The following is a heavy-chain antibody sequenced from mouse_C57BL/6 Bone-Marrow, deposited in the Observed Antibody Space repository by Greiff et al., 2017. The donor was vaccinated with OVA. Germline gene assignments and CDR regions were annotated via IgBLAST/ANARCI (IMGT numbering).Heavy chain of an antibody. V-gene: IGHV1-69*01. Sequence: VQLVESGAELVMPGASVKLSCKASGYTFTSYWMHWVKQRPGQGLEWIGEIDPSDSYTNYNQKFKGKSTLTVDKSSSTAYMQLSSLTSEDSAVYYCGTGAWFAYWGQGTLVTVSA. CDR1: GYTFTSYW. D-gene: IGHD4-1*01. J-gene: IGHJ3*01. CDR3: GTGAWFAY. CDR2: IDPSDSYT.